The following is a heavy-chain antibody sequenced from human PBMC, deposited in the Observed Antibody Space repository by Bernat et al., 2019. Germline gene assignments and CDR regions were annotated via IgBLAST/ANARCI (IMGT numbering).Heavy chain of an antibody. D-gene: IGHD2-2*01. CDR1: GFTVSSSY. V-gene: IGHV3-66*01. CDR2: ICSDGST. CDR3: ARNGVCTSTTCYATVFDC. Sequence: EVQLVESGGGLVQPGGSLRLSCAASGFTVSSSYMSWVRQAPGKGLEWVSVICSDGSTYYADSVKDRFTISRDNSKNTLYLQMNSLRAEDTAVYYCARNGVCTSTTCYATVFDCWGQGTLVTVSS. J-gene: IGHJ4*02.